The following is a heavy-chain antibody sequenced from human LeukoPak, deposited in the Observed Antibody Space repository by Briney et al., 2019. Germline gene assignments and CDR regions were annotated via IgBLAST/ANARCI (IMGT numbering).Heavy chain of an antibody. CDR2: IYYSGST. D-gene: IGHD3-10*01. J-gene: IGHJ4*02. Sequence: SETLSLTCTVSGGSISSSSYYWGWIRQPPGKGLEWIGSIYYSGSTYYNPSLKSRVTISVDTSKNQFSLKLSSVTAADTAVYYCARGLYGSGSYPDYWGQGTLVTVSS. CDR1: GGSISSSSYY. CDR3: ARGLYGSGSYPDY. V-gene: IGHV4-39*01.